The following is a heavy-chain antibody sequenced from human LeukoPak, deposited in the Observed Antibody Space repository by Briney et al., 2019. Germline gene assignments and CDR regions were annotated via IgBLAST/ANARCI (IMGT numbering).Heavy chain of an antibody. V-gene: IGHV3-30*18. CDR3: AKDHSGYLDY. Sequence: PGGSLRLSCAASGFTFSRAWMSWLRQAPGKGLEWVAVISYDGSNKYYADSVKGRFTISRDNSKNTLYLQMNSLRAEDTAVYYCAKDHSGYLDYWGQGTLVTVSS. D-gene: IGHD1-26*01. CDR1: GFTFSRAW. J-gene: IGHJ4*02. CDR2: ISYDGSNK.